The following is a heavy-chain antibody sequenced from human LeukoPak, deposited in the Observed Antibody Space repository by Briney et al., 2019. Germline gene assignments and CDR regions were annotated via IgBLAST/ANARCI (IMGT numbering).Heavy chain of an antibody. CDR2: ILNYGTWQ. J-gene: IGHJ5*01. CDR3: VKGGSISHNWFDS. CDR1: GFTYSDYG. D-gene: IGHD3-16*01. V-gene: IGHV3-30*02. Sequence: PGGSLRLSCAASGFTYSDYGMHWLRQAPGRGVEWVAYILNYGTWQYSPDSVKSRLTISREHTRNTLYLQMNSVRLEDTAIYYCVKGGSISHNWFDSWGQGTLVTVSS.